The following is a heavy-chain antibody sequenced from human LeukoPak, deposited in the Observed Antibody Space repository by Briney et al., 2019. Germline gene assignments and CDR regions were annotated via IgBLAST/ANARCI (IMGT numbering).Heavy chain of an antibody. CDR3: ARVGDGYKGRAFDI. J-gene: IGHJ3*02. CDR1: GFTFSSYW. CDR2: IKQDGSEK. D-gene: IGHD5-24*01. Sequence: GGSLRLSCAASGFTFSSYWMSWVRQAPGKGLEWVANIKQDGSEKYYVDSVKGRFTISRDNAKNSLYLQMYSLRAEDTAVYYCARVGDGYKGRAFDIWGQGTMVTVSS. V-gene: IGHV3-7*01.